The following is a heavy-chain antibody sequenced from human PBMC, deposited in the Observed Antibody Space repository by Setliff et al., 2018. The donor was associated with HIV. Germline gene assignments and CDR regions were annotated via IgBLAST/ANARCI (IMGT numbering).Heavy chain of an antibody. J-gene: IGHJ6*03. CDR1: GYTFTRYF. Sequence: GASVKVSCKASGYTFTRYFMHCVRQAPGQGLEWLGIINPSGAITSYAQKFQGRVTMTRDMSTSTVYMELSSLRSEDTAVYYCARDSEYSSVTWERYYYQYMDVWGKGTTVTVSS. V-gene: IGHV1-46*01. CDR3: ARDSEYSSVTWERYYYQYMDV. D-gene: IGHD6-19*01. CDR2: INPSGAIT.